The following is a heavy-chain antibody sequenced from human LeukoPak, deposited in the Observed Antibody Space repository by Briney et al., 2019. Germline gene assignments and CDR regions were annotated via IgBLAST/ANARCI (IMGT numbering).Heavy chain of an antibody. CDR1: GGSISSYY. V-gene: IGHV4-59*01. CDR2: IYYSGST. J-gene: IGHJ4*02. Sequence: SETLSLTXTVSGGSISSYYWSWIRQPPGKGLEWIGYIYYSGSTNYNPSLKSRVTISVDTSKNQFSLKLSSVTAADTAVYYCARWARGTYRYGDSQFDYWGQGTLVTVSS. D-gene: IGHD4-17*01. CDR3: ARWARGTYRYGDSQFDY.